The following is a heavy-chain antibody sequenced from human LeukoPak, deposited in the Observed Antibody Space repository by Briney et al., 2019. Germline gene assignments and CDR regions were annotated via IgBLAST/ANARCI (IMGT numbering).Heavy chain of an antibody. J-gene: IGHJ3*01. CDR2: IQYDGSHK. CDR3: AQDLTL. Sequence: GGSLRLSCAASGFTFSSYDMHWVRQAPGKGLEWVSFIQYDGSHKNYVDSVKGRFTISRDNSRNTLFLQMYSLRAEDTAVYFCAQDLTLWGQGTVVTVSS. V-gene: IGHV3-30*02. CDR1: GFTFSSYD. D-gene: IGHD4/OR15-4a*01.